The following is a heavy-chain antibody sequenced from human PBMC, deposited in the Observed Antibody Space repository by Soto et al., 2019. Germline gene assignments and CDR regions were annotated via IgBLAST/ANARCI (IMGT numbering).Heavy chain of an antibody. J-gene: IGHJ4*02. D-gene: IGHD5-18*01. V-gene: IGHV3-30*03. CDR3: ARSVYTAMGG. CDR2: ISYDGSNK. CDR1: GFTFSSYG. Sequence: QVQLVESGGGVVQPGRSLRLSCAASGFTFSSYGMHWVRQAPGKGLEWVAVISYDGSNKYYADSVKGRFTISRDNSKNTLYLQMNSLRAEDTAVYYCARSVYTAMGGWGQGTLVTVSS.